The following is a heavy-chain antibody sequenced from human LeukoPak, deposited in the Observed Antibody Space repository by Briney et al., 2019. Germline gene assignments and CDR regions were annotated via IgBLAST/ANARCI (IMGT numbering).Heavy chain of an antibody. CDR3: ARILTSSWPEVFDN. V-gene: IGHV1-46*01. CDR2: INPSGSST. Sequence: AAVKLSCTSSGYTFTSYYMHWVRQAPGQGLEWMGIINPSGSSTSYAQKFQGRVTMTRDTSTSTVYMELSRLRCEDTAVYYCARILTSSWPEVFDNWGQGTLVTVSS. J-gene: IGHJ4*02. D-gene: IGHD6-13*01. CDR1: GYTFTSYY.